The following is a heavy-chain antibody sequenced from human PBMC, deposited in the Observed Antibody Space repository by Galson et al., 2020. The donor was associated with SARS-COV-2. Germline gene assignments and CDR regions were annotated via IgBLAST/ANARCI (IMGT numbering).Heavy chain of an antibody. J-gene: IGHJ4*02. Sequence: QLGESLKISCAASGFTFSSYGMHWVRQAPGKGLEWVAVIWYDGSNKYYADSVKGRFTISRDNSKNTLYLQMNSLRAEDTAVYYCARERRYFDWLFLNARLAVGGEFDYWGQGTLVTVSS. V-gene: IGHV3-33*01. D-gene: IGHD3-9*01. CDR2: IWYDGSNK. CDR1: GFTFSSYG. CDR3: ARERRYFDWLFLNARLAVGGEFDY.